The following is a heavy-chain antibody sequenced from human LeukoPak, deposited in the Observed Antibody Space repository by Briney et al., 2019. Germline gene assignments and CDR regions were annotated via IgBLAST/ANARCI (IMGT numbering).Heavy chain of an antibody. Sequence: GASVKVSCKASGGTFSSYAISWVRQAPGQGLEWMGGIIPIFGTANYAQKFQGRVTITTDESTSTAYMELSSLRSEDTAVYYCARDQFYGDNPFDYWGQGTLVTVSS. CDR2: IIPIFGTA. CDR1: GGTFSSYA. CDR3: ARDQFYGDNPFDY. D-gene: IGHD4-17*01. J-gene: IGHJ4*02. V-gene: IGHV1-69*05.